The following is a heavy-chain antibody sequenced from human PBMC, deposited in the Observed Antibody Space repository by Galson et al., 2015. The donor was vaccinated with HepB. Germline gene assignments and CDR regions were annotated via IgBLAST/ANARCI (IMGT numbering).Heavy chain of an antibody. D-gene: IGHD6-19*01. CDR1: RFTFSSYG. Sequence: SLRLSCAASRFTFSSYGMHWVRQAPGKGLEWVAVIWYGGSNEYYADSVKGRFTISRDNSKNTLYLQMNCLRTEDTALYYCARAGLGSGWYNPRYYYYGLDVWGQGTTVTVSS. J-gene: IGHJ6*02. CDR3: ARAGLGSGWYNPRYYYYGLDV. V-gene: IGHV3-33*01. CDR2: IWYGGSNE.